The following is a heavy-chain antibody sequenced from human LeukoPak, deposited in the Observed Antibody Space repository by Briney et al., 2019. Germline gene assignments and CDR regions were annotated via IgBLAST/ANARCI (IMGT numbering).Heavy chain of an antibody. Sequence: GGSLRLSCAASGFTVSINYMSWVRQAPGKGLEWVSVIYSGGSTYYADSVKGRFTISRDNSKNTLYLQMNSLRAEDTAVYYCARDRREGYCSSTSCSPYFDYWGQGTLVTVSS. J-gene: IGHJ4*02. CDR3: ARDRREGYCSSTSCSPYFDY. CDR1: GFTVSINY. CDR2: IYSGGST. D-gene: IGHD2-2*01. V-gene: IGHV3-66*01.